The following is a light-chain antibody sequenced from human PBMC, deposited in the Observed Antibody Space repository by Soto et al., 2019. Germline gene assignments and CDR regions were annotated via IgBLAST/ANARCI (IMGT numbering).Light chain of an antibody. V-gene: IGLV2-14*01. CDR3: SSYTNINTRACV. J-gene: IGLJ1*01. CDR1: SGDSGSYNR. CDR2: EVT. Sequence: QSALTQPASVSGSPGRSITSSCTGTSGDSGSYNRVSWYQQHPGKAPKLIIYEVTDRPSGVSNRFSGSKSGNMASLTISGLQAEDEAEYYCSSYTNINTRACVFGTGTKVTVL.